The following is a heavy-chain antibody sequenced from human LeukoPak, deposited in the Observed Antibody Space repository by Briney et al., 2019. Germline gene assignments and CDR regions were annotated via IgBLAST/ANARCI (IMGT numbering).Heavy chain of an antibody. D-gene: IGHD4-23*01. CDR2: IHQSGST. CDR3: ARSRGLRWGERTFEI. CDR1: GGSIFSSNW. V-gene: IGHV4-4*02. Sequence: SETLSLTCAVSGGSIFSSNWWSWVRQPPGKGLEWIGEIHQSGSTTYNPSLKSRVTISVDTSKNQFSLKLSSVTAADTAVYYCARSRGLRWGERTFEIWGQGTVVTVSS. J-gene: IGHJ3*02.